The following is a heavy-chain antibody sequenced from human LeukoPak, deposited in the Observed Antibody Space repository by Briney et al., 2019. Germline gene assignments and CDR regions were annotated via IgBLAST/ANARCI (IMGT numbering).Heavy chain of an antibody. Sequence: SETLSLTCAVYGGSFSGYYWNWIRQPPGKGLEWIGEINHSGSTYYNPSLKSRLTISVDTSKNQFSLKLTSVTAADTAVYYCARPLDTTFFNAFDIWGQGTMVTVSS. V-gene: IGHV4-34*01. CDR2: INHSGST. J-gene: IGHJ3*02. CDR3: ARPLDTTFFNAFDI. D-gene: IGHD2/OR15-2a*01. CDR1: GGSFSGYY.